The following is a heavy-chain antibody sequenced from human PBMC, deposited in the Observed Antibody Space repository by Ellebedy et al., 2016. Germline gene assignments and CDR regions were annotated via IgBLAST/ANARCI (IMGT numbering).Heavy chain of an antibody. CDR1: GYTFTNHL. V-gene: IGHV1-3*01. D-gene: IGHD2-8*01. CDR3: ARGFCTNTVCYDAFDI. Sequence: ASVKVSCKASGYTFTNHLIYWVRQAPGQRLEWLGWMNPDNSNTKYSQKFQDRVTFTRDTSARTVYMKLSSLRSEDTAVYYCARGFCTNTVCYDAFDIWGQGTMVTVSS. J-gene: IGHJ3*02. CDR2: MNPDNSNT.